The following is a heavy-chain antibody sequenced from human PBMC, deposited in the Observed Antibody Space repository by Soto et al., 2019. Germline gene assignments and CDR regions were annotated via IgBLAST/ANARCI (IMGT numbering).Heavy chain of an antibody. J-gene: IGHJ4*02. CDR2: IYYSGST. V-gene: IGHV4-59*01. CDR1: GGSISSYY. CDR3: VRSNYFDY. Sequence: ASETLSLTCTVSGGSISSYYWSWIRQPPGKGLEWIGYIYYSGSTNYNPSLKSRVTISVDTSKNQFSLKLSSVTAADTAVYYCVRSNYFDYWGQGTLVTVSS.